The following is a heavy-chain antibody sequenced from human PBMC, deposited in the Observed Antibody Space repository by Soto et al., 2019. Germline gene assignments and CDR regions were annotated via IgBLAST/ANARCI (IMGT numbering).Heavy chain of an antibody. D-gene: IGHD2-15*01. J-gene: IGHJ5*02. CDR1: GFSLSTSGVG. Sequence: QITLKESGPTLVKPTQTLTLTCTFSGFSLSTSGVGVGWIRQPPGKALDWLALIYWDDDKSYSPSLKSRLTITQEPSKNQVVLTMTNMDPVDTATYYCARSGWYAKYDLWGQGTLVTVSS. CDR2: IYWDDDK. CDR3: ARSGWYAKYDL. V-gene: IGHV2-5*02.